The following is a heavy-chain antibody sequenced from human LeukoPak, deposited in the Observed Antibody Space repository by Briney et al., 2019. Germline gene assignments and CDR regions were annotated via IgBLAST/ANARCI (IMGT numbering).Heavy chain of an antibody. CDR2: IYYSGST. D-gene: IGHD3-10*02. Sequence: WVRQAPGKGLEWIGSIYYSGSTYYNPSLKSRVTISVDTSKNQFSLKLSSVTAADTAVYYCAELGITMIGGVWGKGTTVTISS. J-gene: IGHJ6*04. V-gene: IGHV4-39*07. CDR3: AELGITMIGGV.